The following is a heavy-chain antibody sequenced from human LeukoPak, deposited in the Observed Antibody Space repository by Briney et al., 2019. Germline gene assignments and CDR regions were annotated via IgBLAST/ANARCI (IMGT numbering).Heavy chain of an antibody. CDR1: GFTVSSNY. D-gene: IGHD5-12*01. Sequence: GGSLRLSCAASGFTVSSNYMSWVRQAPGKGLEWVSVIYSGGSTYYADSVKGRLTISRDNSKNTLYLQMNSLRAEDTAVYYCARGKRWLQFGGYYFDYWGQGTLVTVSS. CDR2: IYSGGST. J-gene: IGHJ4*02. V-gene: IGHV3-66*01. CDR3: ARGKRWLQFGGYYFDY.